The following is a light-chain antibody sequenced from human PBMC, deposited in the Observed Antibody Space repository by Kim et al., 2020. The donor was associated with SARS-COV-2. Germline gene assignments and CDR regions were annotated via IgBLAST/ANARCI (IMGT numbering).Light chain of an antibody. V-gene: IGLV3-1*01. Sequence: SYELTQPPSASVSPGQTASITCSGDKLGDKYSYWYQQKPGQSPVLVIYEDNKRPSGIPERFSASDSGNTATLTISGTQAMDEADYYCQAWDSTTVAFGGGTQLTVL. CDR2: EDN. J-gene: IGLJ2*01. CDR1: KLGDKY. CDR3: QAWDSTTVA.